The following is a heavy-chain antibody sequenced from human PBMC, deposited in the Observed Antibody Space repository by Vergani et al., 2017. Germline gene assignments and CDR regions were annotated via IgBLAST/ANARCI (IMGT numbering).Heavy chain of an antibody. CDR2: IYPGDSDT. D-gene: IGHD3-10*01. J-gene: IGHJ6*02. CDR1: GYSFTSYW. V-gene: IGHV5-51*01. CDR3: ARSDMVRGMIQNYYYGMDV. Sequence: EVQLVQSGAEVKKPGASLKISCKGSGYSFTSYWIGWVRQMPGKGLEWVGIIYPGDSDTIYSPSFQGQVTISAEKSISTAYLQWSSLKASDTAMYYCARSDMVRGMIQNYYYGMDVWGQGTTVTVSS.